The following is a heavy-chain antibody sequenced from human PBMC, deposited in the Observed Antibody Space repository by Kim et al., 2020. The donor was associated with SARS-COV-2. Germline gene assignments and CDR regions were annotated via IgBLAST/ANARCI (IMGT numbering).Heavy chain of an antibody. CDR1: GFTFSSYG. J-gene: IGHJ1*01. V-gene: IGHV3-33*01. Sequence: GGSLRLSCAASGFTFSSYGMHWVRQAPGKGLEWVAVIWYDGSNKYYADSVKGRFTISRDNSKNTLYLQMNSLRAEDTAVYYCARDRRSYDSSGYYHGYFQHWGQGTLVTVSS. CDR2: IWYDGSNK. CDR3: ARDRRSYDSSGYYHGYFQH. D-gene: IGHD3-22*01.